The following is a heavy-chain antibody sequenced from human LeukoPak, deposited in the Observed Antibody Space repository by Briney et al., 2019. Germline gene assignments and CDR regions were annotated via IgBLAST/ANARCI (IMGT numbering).Heavy chain of an antibody. J-gene: IGHJ4*02. D-gene: IGHD5-24*01. V-gene: IGHV3-48*03. Sequence: GGSLRLSCAASGFTFSSYEMNWVRQAPGKGLEWVSYISSSGSTIYYADSVKGRFTISRDNAKNPLYLQMNSLRAEDTAVYYCASGYTYPLNWGQGTLVTVSS. CDR3: ASGYTYPLN. CDR1: GFTFSSYE. CDR2: ISSSGSTI.